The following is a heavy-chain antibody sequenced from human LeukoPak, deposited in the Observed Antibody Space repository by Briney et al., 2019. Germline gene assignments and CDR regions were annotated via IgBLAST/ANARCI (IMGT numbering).Heavy chain of an antibody. CDR3: ARTNGDCYDSSGYPYYFDY. V-gene: IGHV4-30-2*01. CDR1: GGSISSGGYS. J-gene: IGHJ4*02. D-gene: IGHD3-22*01. CDR2: IYHSGST. Sequence: SETLSLTCAVSGGSISSGGYSWSWVRQPPGKGLEWIGYIYHSGSTYYNPSFKSRVTISVDRSKNQFSLKLSSVTAADTAVYYCARTNGDCYDSSGYPYYFDYWGQGTLVTVSS.